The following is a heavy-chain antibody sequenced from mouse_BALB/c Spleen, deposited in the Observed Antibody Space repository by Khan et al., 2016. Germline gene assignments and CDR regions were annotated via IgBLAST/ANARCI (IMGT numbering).Heavy chain of an antibody. CDR2: IWNGGST. V-gene: IGHV2-2*02. CDR1: GFSLTTYG. CDR3: ARNGFTY. Sequence: QVQLKQSGPGLVQPSQSLSITCTVSGFSLTTYGVHWVRQSPGKGLEWLGVIWNGGSTDYTTAFISRMSISKDNSKSQVFFKMNSLQPNDTAIYYCARNGFTYWGQGTLVTVSA. J-gene: IGHJ3*01.